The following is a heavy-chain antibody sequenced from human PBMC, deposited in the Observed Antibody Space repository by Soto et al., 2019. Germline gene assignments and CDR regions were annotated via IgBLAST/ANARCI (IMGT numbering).Heavy chain of an antibody. D-gene: IGHD6-13*01. J-gene: IGHJ4*02. CDR2: VKQDGSAT. V-gene: IGHV3-7*01. CDR3: ATSAAAPGNY. CDR1: GFTFSSYA. Sequence: GSLRLSCAASGFTFSSYAMSWVRQAPGKGLEWVANVKQDGSATYYVDSVRGRFTISRDNAKNSLYLQMNSLRAEDTAVYYCATSAAAPGNYWGQGTLVTVSS.